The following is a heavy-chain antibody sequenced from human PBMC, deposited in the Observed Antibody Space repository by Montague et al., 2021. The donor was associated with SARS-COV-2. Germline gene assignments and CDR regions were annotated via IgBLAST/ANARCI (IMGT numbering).Heavy chain of an antibody. D-gene: IGHD6-25*01. V-gene: IGHV4-34*01. Sequence: SETLSLTCAVYGGSFNDYYWSWVCQPPGTGLELIGKITHSGGIKYNPSLQNRVSTSVSKSKNQFSLTLTSVTVADAATSYCASGQVTAFAMLLVLAAAGALDSWGRGTTVTVSS. CDR3: ASGQVTAFAMLLVLAAAGALDS. J-gene: IGHJ3*01. CDR1: GGSFNDYY. CDR2: ITHSGGI.